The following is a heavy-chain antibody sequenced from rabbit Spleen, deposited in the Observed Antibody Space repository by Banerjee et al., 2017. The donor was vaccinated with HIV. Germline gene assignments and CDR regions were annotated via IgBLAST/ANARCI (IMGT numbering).Heavy chain of an antibody. J-gene: IGHJ4*01. CDR3: TKEADAGIAGWGRFDL. Sequence: QLKESGGGLVQPGGSLKLSCKASGFTLSSYYMNWVRQAPGKGLEWIGYIDPVFGSTYYASWVNGRFTISSHNAQNTLYLQLTSLAAADTATYFCTKEADAGIAGWGRFDLWGQGTLVTVS. CDR1: GFTLSSYY. V-gene: IGHV1S7*01. D-gene: IGHD4-2*01. CDR2: IDPVFGST.